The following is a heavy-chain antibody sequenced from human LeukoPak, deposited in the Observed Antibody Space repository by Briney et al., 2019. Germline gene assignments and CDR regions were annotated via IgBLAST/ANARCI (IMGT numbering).Heavy chain of an antibody. Sequence: PSETLSLTCTVSGGSISSYYWSWIRQPAGKGLEWIGSIYYSGSTYYNPSLKSRVTISVDTSKNQFSPKLSSVTAADTAVYYCARQRVPAAFRAFDIWGQGTMVTVSS. D-gene: IGHD2-2*01. V-gene: IGHV4-59*05. CDR3: ARQRVPAAFRAFDI. J-gene: IGHJ3*02. CDR2: IYYSGST. CDR1: GGSISSYY.